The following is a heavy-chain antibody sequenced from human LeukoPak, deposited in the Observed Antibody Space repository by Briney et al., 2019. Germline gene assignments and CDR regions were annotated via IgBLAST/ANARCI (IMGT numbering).Heavy chain of an antibody. J-gene: IGHJ4*02. Sequence: GASVKDSCKASGYTFTGYYMHWVRQAPGQGLEWMGWINPNSGGTNYAQKFQGRVTMTRDTSISTAYMELSRLRSDDTAVYYCAXXXILGDSSGYYIDWGQGTLVTVSS. V-gene: IGHV1-2*02. CDR1: GYTFTGYY. CDR2: INPNSGGT. D-gene: IGHD3-22*01. CDR3: AXXXILGDSSGYYID.